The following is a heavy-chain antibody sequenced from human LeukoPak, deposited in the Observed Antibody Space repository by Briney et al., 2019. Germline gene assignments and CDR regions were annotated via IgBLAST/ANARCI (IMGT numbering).Heavy chain of an antibody. Sequence: ASVKVSCKASGYTFTGYYMHWVRQAPGQGLEWMGWINPNSGGTNYAQKFQGRVTMTRDTSISTAYMELSRLRSDDTAVYYCARGFYYDSSGYYDLTLFDYWGQGTLVTVSS. D-gene: IGHD3-22*01. J-gene: IGHJ4*02. V-gene: IGHV1-2*02. CDR3: ARGFYYDSSGYYDLTLFDY. CDR1: GYTFTGYY. CDR2: INPNSGGT.